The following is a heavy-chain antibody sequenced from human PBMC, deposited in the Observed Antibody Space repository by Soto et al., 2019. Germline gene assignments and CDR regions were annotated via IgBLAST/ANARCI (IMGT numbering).Heavy chain of an antibody. Sequence: GSVKVSFKASGYSFISYNIHLVRQAPGQRLEWMAWITPGNGNRKYSQKFQGRVTITRYTSASTAYMELSSLTSEDTAVYFCARGFGSSWFDYWGHGTPVTVSS. J-gene: IGHJ4*01. CDR3: ARGFGSSWFDY. V-gene: IGHV1-3*01. D-gene: IGHD6-13*01. CDR2: ITPGNGNR. CDR1: GYSFISYN.